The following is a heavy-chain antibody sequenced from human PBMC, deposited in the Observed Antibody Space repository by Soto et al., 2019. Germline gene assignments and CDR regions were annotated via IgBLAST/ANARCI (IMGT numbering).Heavy chain of an antibody. V-gene: IGHV1-18*01. CDR2: ISAYNGNT. Sequence: GASVKVSCKASGYTFTSYGIIWVRQAPGQGLEWMGWISAYNGNTNYAQKLQGRVTMTTDTSTSTAYMELRSLRSDDTAVYCCARVLSSDFWSAKTDYWGQGTLVTVSS. D-gene: IGHD3-3*01. CDR1: GYTFTSYG. CDR3: ARVLSSDFWSAKTDY. J-gene: IGHJ4*02.